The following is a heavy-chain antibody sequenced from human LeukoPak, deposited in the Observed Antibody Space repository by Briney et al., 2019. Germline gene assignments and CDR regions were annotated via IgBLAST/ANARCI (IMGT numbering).Heavy chain of an antibody. CDR3: ARLSGGSKEDY. CDR1: AFTFSSSA. D-gene: IGHD2-15*01. V-gene: IGHV3-53*01. J-gene: IGHJ4*02. CDR2: IYSGGST. Sequence: GGSLRLSCATSAFTFSSSAMSWVRQAPGKGLEWVSVIYSGGSTYYADSVKGRFTISRDNSKNTLYLQMNSLRAEDTAVYYCARLSGGSKEDYWGQGTLVTVSS.